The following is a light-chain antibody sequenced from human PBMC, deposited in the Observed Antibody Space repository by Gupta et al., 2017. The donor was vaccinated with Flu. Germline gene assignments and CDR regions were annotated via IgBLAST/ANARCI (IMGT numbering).Light chain of an antibody. V-gene: IGKV3-15*01. J-gene: IGKJ4*01. CDR2: GGS. CDR3: QQHSEWPLT. Sequence: EIVMTQSPATLSVSPGERVTISCRASRSIASHLVWYQQIPGQAPRLLVYGGSTRATGVPVRFGGSGSGTEFTLTISSLQSEDFAFYYCQQHSEWPLTFGGGTRVEIK. CDR1: RSIASH.